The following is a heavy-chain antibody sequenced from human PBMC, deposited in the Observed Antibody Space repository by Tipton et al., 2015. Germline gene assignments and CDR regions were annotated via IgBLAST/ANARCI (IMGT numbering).Heavy chain of an antibody. J-gene: IGHJ4*02. D-gene: IGHD3-22*01. Sequence: TLSLTCAVSGGSISSNDWWSWVRQSPGKGLEWIGEIYPRGNTIYNPSLESRVSISIDESNNQFSLNLRSVTAADTAVYYCARDDHSSGYERGLDYWGQGTRVTVSS. CDR2: IYPRGNT. CDR1: GGSISSNDW. CDR3: ARDDHSSGYERGLDY. V-gene: IGHV4-4*02.